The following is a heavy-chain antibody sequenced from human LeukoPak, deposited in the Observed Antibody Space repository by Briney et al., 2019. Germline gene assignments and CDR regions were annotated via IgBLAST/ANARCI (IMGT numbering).Heavy chain of an antibody. D-gene: IGHD2-15*01. J-gene: IGHJ2*01. CDR3: ARRALVVATSYWYFDL. V-gene: IGHV3-23*01. CDR1: GFTFSSYA. Sequence: GASLRLSCAASGFTFSSYAMSWVRQAPGKGLEGVSGISGSGGGTFYADCVEGRFTISRDNSQNTLYLQINSLRAEDTAVYSCARRALVVATSYWYFDLWGRGTLVTVSS. CDR2: ISGSGGGT.